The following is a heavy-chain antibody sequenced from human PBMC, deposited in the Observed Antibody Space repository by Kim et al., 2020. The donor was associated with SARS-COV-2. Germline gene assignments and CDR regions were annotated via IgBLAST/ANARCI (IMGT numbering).Heavy chain of an antibody. CDR1: GFTFSNFA. CDR2: IHGTSGGT. CDR3: ARDRAFHTDLFDS. Sequence: GGSLRLSCTASGFTFSNFAMSWVRQAPGKGLEWVSAIHGTSGGTWYADSVKGRFTISRDNSKNTVFLQLSGLRAEDTAIYYCARDRAFHTDLFDSCGQGTLVTVSS. J-gene: IGHJ4*02. V-gene: IGHV3-23*01.